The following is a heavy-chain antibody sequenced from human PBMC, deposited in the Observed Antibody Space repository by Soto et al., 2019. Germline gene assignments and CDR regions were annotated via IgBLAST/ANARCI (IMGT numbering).Heavy chain of an antibody. CDR1: EFTFSGRS. J-gene: IGHJ6*03. Sequence: EVQLVESGGGLVQPGGSLRLSCAASEFTFSGRSVHWVRQAPGKGLVWVSGIDKVGTDTTYADSVKGRLTSSRDNAKNTVYLQMNSLRGEDTAVYYCARGWFGPDVWGNGTPVTVSS. D-gene: IGHD3-10*01. V-gene: IGHV3-74*01. CDR2: IDKVGTDT. CDR3: ARGWFGPDV.